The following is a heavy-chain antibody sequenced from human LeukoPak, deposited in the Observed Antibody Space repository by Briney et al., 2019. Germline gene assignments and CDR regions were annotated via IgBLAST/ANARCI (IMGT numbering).Heavy chain of an antibody. Sequence: ASVNVSCKASGGTFSSYAISWVRQAPGQGLEWMGGIIPIFGTANYAQKFQGRVTITADESTSTAYMELSSLRSEDTAVYYCARGNYYDSSGYYPGLDYWGQGTLVTVSS. V-gene: IGHV1-69*01. D-gene: IGHD3-22*01. CDR2: IIPIFGTA. CDR1: GGTFSSYA. CDR3: ARGNYYDSSGYYPGLDY. J-gene: IGHJ4*02.